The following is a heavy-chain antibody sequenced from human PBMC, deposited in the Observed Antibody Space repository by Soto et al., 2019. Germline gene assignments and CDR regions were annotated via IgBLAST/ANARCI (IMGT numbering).Heavy chain of an antibody. V-gene: IGHV6-1*01. CDR1: GDSVSSNSAA. CDR3: ARDELLWFGDDTKYYYYYGMDV. J-gene: IGHJ6*02. Sequence: SQTLSLTCAISGDSVSSNSAAWNWIRQSPSRGLEWLGRTYYRSKWYNDYAVSVKSRITINPDTSKNQFSLQLNSVTPEDTAVYYCARDELLWFGDDTKYYYYYGMDVWGQGTTVTVS. D-gene: IGHD3-10*01. CDR2: TYYRSKWYN.